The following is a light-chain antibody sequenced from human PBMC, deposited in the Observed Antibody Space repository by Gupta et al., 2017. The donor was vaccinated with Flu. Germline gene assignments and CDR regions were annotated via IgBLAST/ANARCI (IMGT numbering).Light chain of an antibody. CDR2: CAA. J-gene: IGKJ1*01. V-gene: IGKV3-20*01. Sequence: GTLSLSPGERATLSCRASPSVSHGNFACYHQKPGRAASRLLCCAASRATGIPDRISGSRSATTDTLTISRLEPHDYAVFYCRQDGSSPRTFGQGTNVEIK. CDR3: RQDGSSPRT. CDR1: PSVSHGN.